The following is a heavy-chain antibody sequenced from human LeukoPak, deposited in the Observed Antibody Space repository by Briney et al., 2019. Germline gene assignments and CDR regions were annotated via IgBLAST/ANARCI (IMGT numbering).Heavy chain of an antibody. Sequence: TSETLSLTCAVYGGSFSGYYWSWIRQPPGKGLEWIGEINHSGSTNYNPSLKSRVTISVDTSKNQFSLKLSSVTAADTAVYYCARGFQDGLDPWGQGTLVTVSS. D-gene: IGHD2-21*01. CDR3: ARGFQDGLDP. J-gene: IGHJ5*02. CDR2: INHSGST. V-gene: IGHV4-34*01. CDR1: GGSFSGYY.